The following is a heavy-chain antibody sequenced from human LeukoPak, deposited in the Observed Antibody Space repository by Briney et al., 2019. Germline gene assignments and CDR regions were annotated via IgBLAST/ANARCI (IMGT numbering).Heavy chain of an antibody. CDR1: GGSISSYY. D-gene: IGHD2-8*01. J-gene: IGHJ5*02. CDR2: IYYSGST. Sequence: SETLSLTCTVSGGSISSYYWSWIRQPPGKGLEWIGYIYYSGSTNYNPSLKSRVTISVDTSKNQFSLKLSSVTAADTAVYYCARVSTAGVYWFDPWGQGTLVTVSS. CDR3: ARVSTAGVYWFDP. V-gene: IGHV4-59*01.